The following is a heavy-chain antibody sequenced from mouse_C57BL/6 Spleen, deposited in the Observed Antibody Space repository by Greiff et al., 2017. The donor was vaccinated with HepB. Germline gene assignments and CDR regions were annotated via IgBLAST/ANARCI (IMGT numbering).Heavy chain of an antibody. CDR3: TRTIQAWFSY. CDR1: GYTFTSYW. CDR2: IHPNSGST. Sequence: QVQLQQPGAELVKPGASVKLSCKASGYTFTSYWMHWVKQRPGQGLEWIGMIHPNSGSTNNNEKFKSKATLTVDKSSSTPYMQLSSLTSEDSADYYSTRTIQAWFSYWGQGTLVTVS. V-gene: IGHV1-64*01. J-gene: IGHJ3*01.